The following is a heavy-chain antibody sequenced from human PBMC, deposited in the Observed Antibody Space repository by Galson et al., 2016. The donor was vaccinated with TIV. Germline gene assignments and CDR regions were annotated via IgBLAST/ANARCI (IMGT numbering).Heavy chain of an antibody. CDR1: GFTFIIDV. D-gene: IGHD2-8*01. Sequence: SLRLSCAASGFTFIIDVMRLVRQASGKVLVCVGVGGDDGVIWEDADCGVCRFTISRDSSKNTLYLEMNSLRAEDTAVYYCARDNGPRLGAEADNWFDPWGQGTLVTVSS. J-gene: IGHJ5*02. CDR3: ARDNGPRLGAEADNWFDP. CDR2: GGDDGVIW. V-gene: IGHV3-33*01.